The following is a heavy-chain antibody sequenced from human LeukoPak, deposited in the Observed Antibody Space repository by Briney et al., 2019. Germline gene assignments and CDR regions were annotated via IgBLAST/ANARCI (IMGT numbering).Heavy chain of an antibody. CDR2: INHSGST. J-gene: IGHJ4*02. V-gene: IGHV4-34*01. CDR3: ARGSGY. CDR1: GGSFSGYY. Sequence: SETLSLTCAVYGGSFSGYYWSWIRQPPGKGLEWIGEINHSGSTNYNPSLKSRVTISVDTSKNQFSLKLSSVTAADTAVYYCARGSGYWGQGTLVTVSS.